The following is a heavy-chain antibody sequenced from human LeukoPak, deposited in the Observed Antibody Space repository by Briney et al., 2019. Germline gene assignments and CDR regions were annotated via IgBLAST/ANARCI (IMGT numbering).Heavy chain of an antibody. D-gene: IGHD3-3*01. J-gene: IGHJ4*02. CDR2: ISSSGSTI. CDR3: ARDLYYDFWSGYYTDY. Sequence: GGSLRLSCAASGFTFSSYEMNWVRQAPGKGLEWVSYISSSGSTIYYADSVKGRFTISRDNAKNSLSLQMNSLRAEDTAVYYCARDLYYDFWSGYYTDYWGQGTLVTVSS. V-gene: IGHV3-48*03. CDR1: GFTFSSYE.